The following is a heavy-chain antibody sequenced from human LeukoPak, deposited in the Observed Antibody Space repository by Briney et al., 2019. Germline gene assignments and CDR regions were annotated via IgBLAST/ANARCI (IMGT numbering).Heavy chain of an antibody. J-gene: IGHJ4*02. CDR2: IKSKTDGRTT. CDR1: GFTFSNAW. Sequence: NPGGSLRLSCAASGFTFSNAWMSWVRQAPGKGLEWVGRIKSKTDGRTTEYAAPVKGRFTISRDDSKNTLYLQMNSLKTEDTAVYYCTTENYDILTGYFPFDYWGQGTLVTVSS. CDR3: TTENYDILTGYFPFDY. V-gene: IGHV3-15*01. D-gene: IGHD3-9*01.